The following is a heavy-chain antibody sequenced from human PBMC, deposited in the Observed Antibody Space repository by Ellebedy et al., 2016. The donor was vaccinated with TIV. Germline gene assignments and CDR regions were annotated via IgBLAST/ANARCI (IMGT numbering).Heavy chain of an antibody. V-gene: IGHV3-30*18. CDR2: ISYDGSEV. CDR1: GFTFSSYG. Sequence: GESLKISCAASGFTFSSYGMHWVRQAPGKGLEWVSIISYDGSEVYYADSVKGRFTISRDNSRNTLFLQMNSLRVEDTALYYCTKGGGDYYWAPRDYWGQGTLATVSS. J-gene: IGHJ4*02. D-gene: IGHD2-21*01. CDR3: TKGGGDYYWAPRDY.